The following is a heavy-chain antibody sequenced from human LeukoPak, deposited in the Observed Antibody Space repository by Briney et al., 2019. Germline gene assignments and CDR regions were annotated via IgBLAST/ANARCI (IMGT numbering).Heavy chain of an antibody. Sequence: SGGSLRLSCAASGFTFSSYAMSWVRQAPGKGLEWVSAISGSGGSTYYADSVKGRFTISRDNSKNTLYLQMNSLRAEDTAVYYCAKHTIVGATTGYFDYWGQGTLVTVSS. CDR3: AKHTIVGATTGYFDY. J-gene: IGHJ4*02. CDR1: GFTFSSYA. CDR2: ISGSGGST. D-gene: IGHD1-26*01. V-gene: IGHV3-23*01.